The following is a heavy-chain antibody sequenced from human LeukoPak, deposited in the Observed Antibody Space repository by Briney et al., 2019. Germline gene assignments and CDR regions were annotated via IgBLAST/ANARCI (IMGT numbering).Heavy chain of an antibody. CDR3: ARDRYSYGDGGFDY. CDR2: INHSGST. V-gene: IGHV4-34*01. Sequence: PSETLSLTCAVYGGSFSGYYWSWIRQPPGKGLGWIGEINHSGSTNYNPSLKSRVTISVDTSKNQFSLKLSSVTAADTAVYYCARDRYSYGDGGFDYWGQGTLVTVSS. CDR1: GGSFSGYY. D-gene: IGHD5-18*01. J-gene: IGHJ4*02.